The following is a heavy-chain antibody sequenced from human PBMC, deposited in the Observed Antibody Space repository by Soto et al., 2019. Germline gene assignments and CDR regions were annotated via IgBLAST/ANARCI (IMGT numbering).Heavy chain of an antibody. CDR2: IQYSGYS. Sequence: QVQLQESGPGLVKPSETLSLTCTVSGGSITNYYCSWFRRPPGKGLEWIGYIQYSGYSAYNLAHMLRVIISMDTFNARFSLMLVSMTATDTAVYYCAVHGFGSRHGLVDVWGQGTTVIVSS. V-gene: IGHV4-59*08. D-gene: IGHD3-10*01. J-gene: IGHJ6*02. CDR3: AVHGFGSRHGLVDV. CDR1: GGSITNYY.